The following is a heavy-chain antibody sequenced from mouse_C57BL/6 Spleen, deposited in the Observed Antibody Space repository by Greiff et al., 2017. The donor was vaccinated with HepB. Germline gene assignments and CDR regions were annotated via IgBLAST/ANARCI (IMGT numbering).Heavy chain of an antibody. CDR1: GYSFTGYY. D-gene: IGHD1-1*01. CDR2: INPSTGGT. Sequence: VQLQQSGPELVKPGASVKISCKASGYSFTGYYMNWVKQSPEKSLEWIGEINPSTGGTTYNQKFKAKATLTVDKSSSTAYMQLKSLTSEDSAVYYCARSGHYYGSSYDWYFDVWGTGTTVTVSS. CDR3: ARSGHYYGSSYDWYFDV. J-gene: IGHJ1*03. V-gene: IGHV1-42*01.